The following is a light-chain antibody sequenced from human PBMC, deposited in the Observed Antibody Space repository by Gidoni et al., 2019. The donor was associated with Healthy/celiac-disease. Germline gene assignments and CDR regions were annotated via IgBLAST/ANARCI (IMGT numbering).Light chain of an antibody. CDR3: QQRSNWPLIT. Sequence: EIVLRQSPATLSLSPGERATLSCRASQSVSSYLAWYQQKPGQAPRLLIYDASNRATGIPARFSGSGSWTDFTLTISSLEPEDFAVYYCQQRSNWPLITFGQGTRLEIK. CDR1: QSVSSY. CDR2: DAS. J-gene: IGKJ5*01. V-gene: IGKV3-11*01.